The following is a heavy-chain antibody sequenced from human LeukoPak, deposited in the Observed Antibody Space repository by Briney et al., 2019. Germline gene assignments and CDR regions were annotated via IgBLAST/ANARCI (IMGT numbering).Heavy chain of an antibody. CDR1: GGSISSYY. CDR2: IYTSGST. CDR3: ARGPAPSSSRLFDY. V-gene: IGHV4-4*07. J-gene: IGHJ4*02. D-gene: IGHD6-13*01. Sequence: SETLSLTCTVSGGSISSYYWSWIRQPAGKGLEWIGRIYTSGSTNYNPSLKSRVTMSVDTSKNQFSLKLSSVTAADTAVYYCARGPAPSSSRLFDYWGQGTLVTVSS.